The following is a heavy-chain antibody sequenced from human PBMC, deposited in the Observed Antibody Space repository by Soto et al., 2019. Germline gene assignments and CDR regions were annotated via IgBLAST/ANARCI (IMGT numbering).Heavy chain of an antibody. J-gene: IGHJ6*02. CDR3: AKAVYYYGSGSYFDSYYYYYYGMDV. CDR2: ISGSGGST. Sequence: GGSLRLSCAASGFTFSSYAMSWVRQAPGKGLEWVSAISGSGGSTYYADSVKGRFTISRDNSKNTLYLQMNSLRAEDTAVYYCAKAVYYYGSGSYFDSYYYYYYGMDVWGQGTTVTVSS. V-gene: IGHV3-23*01. D-gene: IGHD3-10*01. CDR1: GFTFSSYA.